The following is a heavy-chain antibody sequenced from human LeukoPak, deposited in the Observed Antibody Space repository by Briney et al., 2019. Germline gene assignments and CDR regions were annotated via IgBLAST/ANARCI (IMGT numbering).Heavy chain of an antibody. D-gene: IGHD5-12*01. J-gene: IGHJ3*02. CDR1: GYTFTSYD. V-gene: IGHV1-69*04. CDR3: ARELSRDGYIPHAFDI. Sequence: EASVKVSCKASGYTFTSYDINWVRQATGQGLEWMGRIIPILGIANYAQKFQGRVTITADKSTSTAYMELSSLRSEDTAVYYCARELSRDGYIPHAFDIWGQGTMVTVSS. CDR2: IIPILGIA.